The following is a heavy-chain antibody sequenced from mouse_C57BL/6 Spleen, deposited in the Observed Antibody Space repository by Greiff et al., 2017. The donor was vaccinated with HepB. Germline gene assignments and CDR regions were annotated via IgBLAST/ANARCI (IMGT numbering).Heavy chain of an antibody. CDR1: GYSFTGYY. J-gene: IGHJ4*01. V-gene: IGHV1-42*01. CDR3: ARVQIRGYAMDY. Sequence: EVQLVESGPELVKPGASVKISCKASGYSFTGYYMNWVKQSPEKSLEWIGEINPSTGGTTYNQKFKAKATLTVDKSSSTAYMQLKSLTSEDSAVYYCARVQIRGYAMDYWGQGTSVTVSS. CDR2: INPSTGGT.